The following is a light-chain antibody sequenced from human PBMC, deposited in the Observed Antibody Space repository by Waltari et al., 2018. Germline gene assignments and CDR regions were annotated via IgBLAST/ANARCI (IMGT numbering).Light chain of an antibody. CDR2: GAL. CDR3: QQVNSYPNT. Sequence: IQLTQSPSSLSASVGNRVTITCRASQDISSYFGWYQQKPGKAPKRLICGALTSQSGVPSRFSGSGSGTDFTLTISSLQPEDFATYYCQQVNSYPNTFGQGTKLEIK. J-gene: IGKJ2*01. V-gene: IGKV1-9*01. CDR1: QDISSY.